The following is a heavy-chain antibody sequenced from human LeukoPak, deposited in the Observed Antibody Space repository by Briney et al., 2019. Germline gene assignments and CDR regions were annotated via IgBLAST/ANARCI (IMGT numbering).Heavy chain of an antibody. CDR3: ARGLRAPYDFWSGYYKTYYYGMDV. CDR2: MNPNSGNT. J-gene: IGHJ6*02. Sequence: ASVNVSCKASGYTFTSYDINWVRQATGQGLEWMGWMNPNSGNTGYAQKFQGRVTMTRNTSISTAYMGLSSLRSEDTAVYYCARGLRAPYDFWSGYYKTYYYGMDVWGQGTTVTVSS. D-gene: IGHD3-3*01. CDR1: GYTFTSYD. V-gene: IGHV1-8*01.